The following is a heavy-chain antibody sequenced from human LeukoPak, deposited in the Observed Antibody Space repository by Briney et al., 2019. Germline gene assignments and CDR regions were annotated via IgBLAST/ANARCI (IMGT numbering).Heavy chain of an antibody. Sequence: GGSVRLSCAASGFTFSTYWMHWVRQAPGKGLVWVSRINPDGSSTYYADSVKGRFTISRDNAKDTLYLQMNSLRAEDTAVYYCAREPSNSWYISDYWGQGTLVTVSS. CDR3: AREPSNSWYISDY. D-gene: IGHD6-13*01. CDR2: INPDGSST. V-gene: IGHV3-74*01. J-gene: IGHJ4*02. CDR1: GFTFSTYW.